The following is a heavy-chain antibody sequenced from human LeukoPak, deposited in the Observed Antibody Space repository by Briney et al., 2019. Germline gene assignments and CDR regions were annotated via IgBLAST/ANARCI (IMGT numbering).Heavy chain of an antibody. V-gene: IGHV1-2*02. CDR1: GYTFTSYD. Sequence: ASVKVSCKASGYTFTSYDINWVRQATGQGLEWMGWINPNSGDTNYAQKFQGRVTMTRDTSISTAYMELSRLRSDDTAVYYCTVRDRDYWGQGTLATVSS. CDR3: TVRDRDY. CDR2: INPNSGDT. D-gene: IGHD3-10*01. J-gene: IGHJ4*02.